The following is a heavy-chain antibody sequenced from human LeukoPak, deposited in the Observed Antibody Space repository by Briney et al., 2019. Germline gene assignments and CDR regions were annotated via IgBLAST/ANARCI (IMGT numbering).Heavy chain of an antibody. J-gene: IGHJ3*02. CDR3: ARSGGWAYGDYDGFIAFDI. V-gene: IGHV1-18*01. Sequence: GASVKVSCKASGYTFTNHGISWVRQAPGQGLEWMGWISTYNGNTNYAQKLQGRVTMTTDTSTSTAYMELRSLRSDDTGVYYCARSGGWAYGDYDGFIAFDIWGQGTMVTVSS. CDR1: GYTFTNHG. CDR2: ISTYNGNT. D-gene: IGHD4-17*01.